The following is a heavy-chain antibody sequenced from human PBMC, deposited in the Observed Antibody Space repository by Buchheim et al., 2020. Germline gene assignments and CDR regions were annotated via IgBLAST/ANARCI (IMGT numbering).Heavy chain of an antibody. V-gene: IGHV4-31*03. CDR3: ARGDGLRLYAFDI. J-gene: IGHJ3*02. CDR1: GDSISSGGHY. CDR2: IYDSAST. Sequence: QVQLQESGPGLVTPSQTLSLTCTVSGDSISSGGHYWSWIRQRPGEGLEWIGYIYDSASTYYNPSLQSRVTMSLDTSNNQFSLKLTSVTVADTAVYYCARGDGLRLYAFDIWGQGT. D-gene: IGHD4-17*01.